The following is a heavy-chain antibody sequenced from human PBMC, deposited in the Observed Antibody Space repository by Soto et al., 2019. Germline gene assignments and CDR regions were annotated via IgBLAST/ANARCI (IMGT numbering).Heavy chain of an antibody. J-gene: IGHJ5*02. V-gene: IGHV4-34*01. D-gene: IGHD3-3*01. Sequence: QVQLQQWGAGLLKPSETVSLTCAVYGGSFIGYYGTWIRQPPGKGLEWIAEINHSGSTNYNPSLKRRVTISADTSKNQFSLRLSSVTAADTAVYYCATLGHYDFWSGFRKGNWFDPWGQGTLVTVSS. CDR1: GGSFIGYY. CDR2: INHSGST. CDR3: ATLGHYDFWSGFRKGNWFDP.